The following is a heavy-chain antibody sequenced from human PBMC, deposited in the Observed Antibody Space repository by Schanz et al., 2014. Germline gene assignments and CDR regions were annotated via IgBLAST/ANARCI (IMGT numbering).Heavy chain of an antibody. CDR3: ATETYSSSWCFDY. J-gene: IGHJ4*02. CDR1: GFTFSHFS. D-gene: IGHD6-13*01. CDR2: ISRSSSTI. V-gene: IGHV3-48*02. Sequence: EVQLVESGGGLVQPGGSLRLSCEVSGFTFSHFSMTWVRQAPGKGLEWVSYISRSSSTIYYTDSVKGRFTISRDNAKNSVFLQMNGLRDEDTAVYYCATETYSSSWCFDYWGQGTLVTVSS.